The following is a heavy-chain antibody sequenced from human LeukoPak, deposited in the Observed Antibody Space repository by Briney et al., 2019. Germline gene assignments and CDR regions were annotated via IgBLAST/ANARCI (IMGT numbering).Heavy chain of an antibody. CDR3: ASHYYDSSGYYYGFDY. CDR1: GGTFSSYA. J-gene: IGHJ4*02. CDR2: IIPIFGTA. V-gene: IGHV1-69*13. D-gene: IGHD3-22*01. Sequence: SVKVSCKASGGTFSSYAISWVRQAPGQGLEWMGGIIPIFGTANYAQKFQGRVTITAEESTSTAYMELSSLRSEDTAVYYCASHYYDSSGYYYGFDYWGQGTLVTVFS.